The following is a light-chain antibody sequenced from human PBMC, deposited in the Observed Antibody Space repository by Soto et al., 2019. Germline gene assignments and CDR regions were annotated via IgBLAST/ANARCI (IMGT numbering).Light chain of an antibody. CDR2: KAS. J-gene: IGKJ1*01. CDR1: QSISSW. V-gene: IGKV1-5*03. Sequence: DIQMTQSPSTLSASVGDRVTITCRASQSISSWLAWYQQKPGKAPKLLIYKASSLESGVPSRFSGSGSGTEFTLTISSLQPDDFAHYYCQQYNSYLWTFGQGTKVEIK. CDR3: QQYNSYLWT.